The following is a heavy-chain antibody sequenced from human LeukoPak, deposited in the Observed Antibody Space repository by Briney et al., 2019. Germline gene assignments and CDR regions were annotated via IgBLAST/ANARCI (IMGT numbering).Heavy chain of an antibody. CDR1: GFTFSSYG. J-gene: IGHJ4*02. CDR3: AREDYPSGYD. CDR2: IYSGGST. Sequence: GGCLRLSCSAPGFTFSSYGMHSVRQARGKGLEWVSVIYSGGSTYYADSVKGRFTIYRDNSKNTLYLQMNSLRAEDTAVYYCAREDYPSGYDWGQGTLVTVSS. V-gene: IGHV3-66*01. D-gene: IGHD5-12*01.